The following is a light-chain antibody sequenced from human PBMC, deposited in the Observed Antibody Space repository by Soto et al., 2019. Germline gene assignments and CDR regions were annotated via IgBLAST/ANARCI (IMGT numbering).Light chain of an antibody. CDR2: DAS. V-gene: IGKV3-11*01. J-gene: IGKJ4*01. Sequence: EIVLTQSPATLSLSPGERATLSRRASQSVSSYLAWYQQKPGQAPRLLIYDASNRATGIPARFSGSGSGTAFTLTISSLEPEDFAIYYSQQRRNWPPVTFGGGTKVEIK. CDR1: QSVSSY. CDR3: QQRRNWPPVT.